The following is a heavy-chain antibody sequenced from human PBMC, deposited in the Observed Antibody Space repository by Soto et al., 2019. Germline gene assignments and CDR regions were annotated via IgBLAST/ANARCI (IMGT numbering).Heavy chain of an antibody. D-gene: IGHD1-1*01. CDR3: AVTSQLELRPAIDY. J-gene: IGHJ4*02. V-gene: IGHV1-69*12. CDR2: IIPIFGTA. Sequence: QVQLVQSGAEVKKPGSSVKVSCKAYGGTFSSYAISWVRQAPGQGLEWMGGIIPIFGTANYAQKFQGRVTITADESTSTDYRELSSLRSEDTAVYYCAVTSQLELRPAIDYWGQGTMVTVSS. CDR1: GGTFSSYA.